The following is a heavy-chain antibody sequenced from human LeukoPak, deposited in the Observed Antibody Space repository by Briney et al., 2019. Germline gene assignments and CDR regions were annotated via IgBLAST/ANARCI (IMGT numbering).Heavy chain of an antibody. CDR3: ARGGATHYYYYYMDV. CDR2: IYYSGST. J-gene: IGHJ6*03. D-gene: IGHD1-26*01. Sequence: PSETLSLTCTVSGGSISSYYWSWIRQPPGKGLEWIGYIYYSGSTNYNPSLKSRVTISVGTSKNQFSLKLSSVTAADTAVYYCARGGATHYYYYYMDVWGKGTTVTVSS. V-gene: IGHV4-59*01. CDR1: GGSISSYY.